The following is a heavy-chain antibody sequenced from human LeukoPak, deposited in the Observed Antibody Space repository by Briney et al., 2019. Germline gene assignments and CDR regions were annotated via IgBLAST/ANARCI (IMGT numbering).Heavy chain of an antibody. CDR1: GFTFSSYG. D-gene: IGHD3-22*01. V-gene: IGHV1-2*02. CDR2: INPNSGGT. CDR3: ARYYYDSSGYPFDY. Sequence: GGSLRLSCAASGFTFSSYGMHWVRQAPGQGLEWMGWINPNSGGTNYAQKFQGRVTMTRDTSISTAYMELSRLRSDDTAVYYCARYYYDSSGYPFDYWGQGTLVTVSS. J-gene: IGHJ4*02.